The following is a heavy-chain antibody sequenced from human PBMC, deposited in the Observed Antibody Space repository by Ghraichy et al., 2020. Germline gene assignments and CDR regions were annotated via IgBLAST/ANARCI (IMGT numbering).Heavy chain of an antibody. J-gene: IGHJ4*02. V-gene: IGHV3-23*01. D-gene: IGHD5-12*01. CDR2: ISGSGGST. Sequence: GESLNISCAASGFTFSSYAMSWVRQAPGKGLEWVSAISGSGGSTYYADSVKGRFTISRDNSKNTLYLQMNSLRAEDTAVYYCAKDARATGSGVAKNFDYWGQGTLVTVSS. CDR3: AKDARATGSGVAKNFDY. CDR1: GFTFSSYA.